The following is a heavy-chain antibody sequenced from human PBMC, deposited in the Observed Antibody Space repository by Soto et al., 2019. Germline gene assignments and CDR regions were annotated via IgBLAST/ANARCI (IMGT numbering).Heavy chain of an antibody. J-gene: IGHJ6*02. CDR1: GGSISSGGYS. CDR3: ARDYYGMDV. CDR2: TYQSGSA. V-gene: IGHV4-30-2*06. Sequence: SETLSLTCTVSGGSISSGGYSWTWIRQSPGKGLEWIGYTYQSGSAYYNPSLKSRVTISVDGSKNQFSLNLTSVTAADTAVYYCARDYYGMDVWGQGTTVIVSS.